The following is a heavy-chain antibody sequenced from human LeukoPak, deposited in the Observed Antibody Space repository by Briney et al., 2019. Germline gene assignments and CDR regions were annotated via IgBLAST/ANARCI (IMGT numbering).Heavy chain of an antibody. Sequence: SVKVSCKASGGTFSSYAISWVRQAPGQGLEWMGGIIPIFGTANYAQKFQCRVTITADKSTSTAHMELSSRRSENTAGYYYEXXXGYHYRDYFDYWGQGTLVTVSS. D-gene: IGHD5-12*01. CDR1: GGTFSSYA. CDR3: EXXXGYHYRDYFDY. J-gene: IGHJ4*02. CDR2: IIPIFGTA. V-gene: IGHV1-69*06.